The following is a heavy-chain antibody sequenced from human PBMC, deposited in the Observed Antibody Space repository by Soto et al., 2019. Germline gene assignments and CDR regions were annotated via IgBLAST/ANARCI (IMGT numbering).Heavy chain of an antibody. D-gene: IGHD3-16*01. J-gene: IGHJ5*02. CDR3: ARDLAPSWGFDP. Sequence: PGGSLRLSCAASGFTFSSYAMHWVRQAPGKGLEWVAVISYDGSNKYYADSVKGRFTISRDNSKNTLYLQMNSLRAEDTAVYYCARDLAPSWGFDPWGQGTLVTVSS. CDR1: GFTFSSYA. CDR2: ISYDGSNK. V-gene: IGHV3-30-3*01.